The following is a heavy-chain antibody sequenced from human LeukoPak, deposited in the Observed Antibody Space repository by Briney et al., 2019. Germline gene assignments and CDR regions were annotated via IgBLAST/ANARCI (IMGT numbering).Heavy chain of an antibody. D-gene: IGHD3-10*01. V-gene: IGHV4-34*01. CDR3: ARYGGSGTYFFDY. J-gene: IGHJ4*02. Sequence: SETLSLTCAVYGGSFSGYYWSWIRQPPGKGLEWIEEINHSGSTNYNPSLKSRVTISLDRSKNQFSLKLTSVAAADTAVYYCARYGGSGTYFFDYWGQGTLVTVSS. CDR2: INHSGST. CDR1: GGSFSGYY.